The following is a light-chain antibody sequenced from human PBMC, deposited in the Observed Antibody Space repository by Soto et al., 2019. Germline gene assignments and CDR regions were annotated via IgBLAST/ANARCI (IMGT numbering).Light chain of an antibody. CDR3: AAWDDSLSGVV. CDR1: SSNIGSNY. J-gene: IGLJ2*01. V-gene: IGLV1-47*01. Sequence: QSVLTQPPSASGTPGQRVTISCSGSSSNIGSNYVYWYQQLPGTAPKLLIYRNNQRPSGVPDRCSGSKSGTSAPLATSGLRSEAEADYYCAAWDDSLSGVVFGGGTKLTVL. CDR2: RNN.